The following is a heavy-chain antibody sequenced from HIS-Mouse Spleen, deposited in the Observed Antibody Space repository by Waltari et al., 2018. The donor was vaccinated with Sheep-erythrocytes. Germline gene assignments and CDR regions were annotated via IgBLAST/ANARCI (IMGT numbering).Heavy chain of an antibody. CDR2: ISYDGSNK. J-gene: IGHJ3*02. Sequence: QVQLVESGGGVVQPGRSLRLSCAASGVPFSSFGMPWVRQAPGKGLEWVAVISYDGSNKYYADSVKGRFTISRDNSKNTLYLQMNSLRAEDTAVYYCAKDPANWDAFDIWGQGTMVTVSS. CDR1: GVPFSSFG. D-gene: IGHD7-27*01. CDR3: AKDPANWDAFDI. V-gene: IGHV3-30*18.